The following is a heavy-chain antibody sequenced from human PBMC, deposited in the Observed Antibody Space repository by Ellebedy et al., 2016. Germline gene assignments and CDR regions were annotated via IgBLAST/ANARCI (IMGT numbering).Heavy chain of an antibody. V-gene: IGHV1-18*01. J-gene: IGHJ6*02. D-gene: IGHD3-3*01. CDR2: ISAYNGNT. CDR1: GYTFTSYG. CDR3: ARVSTIFGVVKTMDV. Sequence: ASVKVSCKASGYTFTSYGISWVRQAPGQGLEWMGWISAYNGNTNYAQKLQGRVTMTTDTSTSTAYMELRSLRSDDTAVYYCARVSTIFGVVKTMDVWGQGTTVTVSS.